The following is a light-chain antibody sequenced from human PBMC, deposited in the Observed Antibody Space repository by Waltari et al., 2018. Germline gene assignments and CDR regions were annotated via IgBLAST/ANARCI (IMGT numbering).Light chain of an antibody. CDR1: SPNIGAAYD. CDR3: QSYDISLSGYV. Sequence: QSVLTQPPSVSGAPGQSVTLSCTGSSPNIGAAYDLHWYQHRPGTAPKLLIHGNSNRPSGVPDRFSGSKSGTSASLAITGLQADDEADYYCQSYDISLSGYVFGTGTKVTVL. J-gene: IGLJ1*01. CDR2: GNS. V-gene: IGLV1-40*01.